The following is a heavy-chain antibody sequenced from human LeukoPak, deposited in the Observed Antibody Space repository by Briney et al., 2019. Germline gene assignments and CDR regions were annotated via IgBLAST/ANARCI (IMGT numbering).Heavy chain of an antibody. V-gene: IGHV4-4*07. Sequence: SETLSLTCSVSGASISASHWSWIRQPAGKGLEWIGRIYSSGRTNYIPSLKSRLTMSVDTSKNQFSLKLNSVTAADTAVYYCARDYSYPDYWGQGTLVTVSS. CDR2: IYSSGRT. CDR1: GASISASH. J-gene: IGHJ4*02. CDR3: ARDYSYPDY. D-gene: IGHD5-18*01.